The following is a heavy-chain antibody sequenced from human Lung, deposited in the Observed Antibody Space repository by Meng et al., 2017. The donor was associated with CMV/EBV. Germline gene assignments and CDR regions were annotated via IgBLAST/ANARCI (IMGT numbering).Heavy chain of an antibody. Sequence: ASVKVSCKASGYTFTNYFLHWVRQAPGQGLEWMGIINPSDGGATYAQRFQGRVTMTRDTSASTVYMELSSLGSEDTALYYCARPLPPNCSSTHCRAWTDWGPGKXVHVGS. CDR1: GYTFTNYF. V-gene: IGHV1-46*01. J-gene: IGHJ4*02. CDR3: ARPLPPNCSSTHCRAWTD. CDR2: INPSDGGA. D-gene: IGHD2-2*01.